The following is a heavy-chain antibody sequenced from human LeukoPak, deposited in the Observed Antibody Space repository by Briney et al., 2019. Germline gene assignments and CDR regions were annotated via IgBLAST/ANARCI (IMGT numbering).Heavy chain of an antibody. Sequence: ASVKVSCKASGYTFSSFGITWVRQVPGQGLEWMAYINVDNGDTNYAQNFQGRVTMTRNTSISTAYMELSSLRSEDTAVYYCARGLRRGIAAAGIPVGYWGQGTLVTVSS. J-gene: IGHJ4*02. D-gene: IGHD6-13*01. CDR3: ARGLRRGIAAAGIPVGY. CDR2: INVDNGDT. CDR1: GYTFSSFG. V-gene: IGHV1-8*01.